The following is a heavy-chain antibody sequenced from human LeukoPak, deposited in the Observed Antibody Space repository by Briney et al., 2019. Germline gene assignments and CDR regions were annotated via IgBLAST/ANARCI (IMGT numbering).Heavy chain of an antibody. Sequence: PSETLSLTCTVSGGSISSGGYYWGWIRQHPGKGLEWIGYIYYSGSTYYNPSLKSRVTISVDTSKNQFSLKLSSVTAADTAVYYCARVHYGSGSYWFDPWGQGTLVTVSS. CDR3: ARVHYGSGSYWFDP. CDR2: IYYSGST. J-gene: IGHJ5*02. CDR1: GGSISSGGYY. D-gene: IGHD3-10*01. V-gene: IGHV4-31*03.